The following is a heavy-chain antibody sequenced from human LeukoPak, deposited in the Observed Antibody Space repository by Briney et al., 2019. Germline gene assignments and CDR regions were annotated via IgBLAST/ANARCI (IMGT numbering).Heavy chain of an antibody. D-gene: IGHD1-1*01. Sequence: GGSLRLSCAASGFIVSSSYLIWVRQAPGKGLEWVSVIYSTGVTHYADSVKGRFTISRDNSKNTVYLQMSSLRAEDTAVYYCARNAGTTVDCWGQGTLVTVSS. CDR2: IYSTGVT. J-gene: IGHJ4*02. V-gene: IGHV3-66*01. CDR1: GFIVSSSY. CDR3: ARNAGTTVDC.